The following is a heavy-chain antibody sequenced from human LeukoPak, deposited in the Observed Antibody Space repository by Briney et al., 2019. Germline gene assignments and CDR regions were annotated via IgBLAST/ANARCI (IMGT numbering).Heavy chain of an antibody. V-gene: IGHV3-23*01. CDR2: ISGSGGST. D-gene: IGHD3-10*01. CDR3: ARDSSGSGTFDY. J-gene: IGHJ4*02. Sequence: GGSLRLSCAASGFTFSSYAMSWVRQAPGKGLEWVSAISGSGGSTYYADSVKGRFTISRDNSKNTLYLQMNSLRAEDTAVYYCARDSSGSGTFDYWGQGTLVTVSS. CDR1: GFTFSSYA.